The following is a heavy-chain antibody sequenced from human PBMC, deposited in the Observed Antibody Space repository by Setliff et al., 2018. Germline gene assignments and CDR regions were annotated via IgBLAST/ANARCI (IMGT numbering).Heavy chain of an antibody. V-gene: IGHV4-38-2*02. Sequence: SETLSLTCSASSSSITSAYSWAWIRQTPGKGLEWIGTLHPSEGPSYNPSLRSRVTLSQDTSYNQFSLNLNSVTAADAAVYYCATMMSTGVGGRGYLVNWGQGTLVTVSS. D-gene: IGHD2-15*01. J-gene: IGHJ4*02. CDR2: LHPSEGP. CDR3: ATMMSTGVGGRGYLVN. CDR1: SSSITSAYS.